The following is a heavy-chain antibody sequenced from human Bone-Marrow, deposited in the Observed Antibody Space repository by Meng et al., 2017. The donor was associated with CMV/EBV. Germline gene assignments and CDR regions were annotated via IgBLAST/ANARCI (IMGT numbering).Heavy chain of an antibody. J-gene: IGHJ6*02. CDR2: INPNSGGT. D-gene: IGHD7-27*01. V-gene: IGHV1-2*02. CDR3: ARDQGTGDYYYYGMDV. Sequence: ASVKVSCKASGYTFTGYYMHWVRQAPGQGLEWMGWINPNSGGTNYAQKFQGRVTMTRDTSISTAYMELSRLRSDDTAVYYCARDQGTGDYYYYGMDVWGQGTTATVSS. CDR1: GYTFTGYY.